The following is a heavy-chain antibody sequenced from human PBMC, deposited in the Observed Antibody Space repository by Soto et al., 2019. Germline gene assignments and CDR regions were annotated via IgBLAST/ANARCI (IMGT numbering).Heavy chain of an antibody. CDR3: AADTGYSSSWYYYYYYYMDG. CDR1: GGSISSYY. V-gene: IGHV4-59*08. D-gene: IGHD6-13*01. CDR2: IYYSGST. J-gene: IGHJ6*03. Sequence: SETLSLTCTVSGGSISSYYWSWIRQPPGKGLEWIGYIYYSGSTNYNPSLKSRVTISVDTSKNQFSLKLSSVTAADTAVYYCAADTGYSSSWYYYYYYYMDGWGKGTTVTVSS.